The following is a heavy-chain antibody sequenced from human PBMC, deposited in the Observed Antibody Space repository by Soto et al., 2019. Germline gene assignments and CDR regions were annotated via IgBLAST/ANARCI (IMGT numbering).Heavy chain of an antibody. CDR2: MYYTGNK. Sequence: PSETLSLTCTVSGDAIYIGGYYWDWIRQPPGKGLEWIGAMYYTGNKNYNPSLESRVTTSVDTSKNQFSLKLSSVTPTDTAVYYCARRSSSSLGSLFDPWGRGILVTVSS. J-gene: IGHJ5*02. CDR1: GDAIYIGGYY. D-gene: IGHD6-6*01. CDR3: ARRSSSSLGSLFDP. V-gene: IGHV4-39*01.